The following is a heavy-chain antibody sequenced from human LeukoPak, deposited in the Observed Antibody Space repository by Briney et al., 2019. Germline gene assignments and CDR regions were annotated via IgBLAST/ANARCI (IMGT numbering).Heavy chain of an antibody. CDR3: ARERYCSSTSCYELDY. V-gene: IGHV3-7*01. D-gene: IGHD2-2*01. CDR1: GFTFSSYW. CDR2: IKQGGSEK. Sequence: GGSLRLSCAASGFTFSSYWMSWVRQAPGKGLEWVANIKQGGSEKYYVDSVKGRFTISRDNAKNSLYLQMNSLRAEDTAVYYCARERYCSSTSCYELDYWGQGTLVTVSS. J-gene: IGHJ4*02.